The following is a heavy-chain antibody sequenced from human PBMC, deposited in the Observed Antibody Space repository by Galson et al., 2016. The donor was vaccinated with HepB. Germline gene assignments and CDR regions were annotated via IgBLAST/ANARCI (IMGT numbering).Heavy chain of an antibody. Sequence: SLRLSCAASGLTVSSYYLSWVRQAPGKGLEWVAVIFYGGNTYYADSVQGRFTISRHDSMNTLYLQMNGLTADDTAVYFCARTSYRECTGTRCVNFRYYYYYMDVWGKGTTVTVSS. V-gene: IGHV3-53*01. J-gene: IGHJ6*03. CDR3: ARTSYRECTGTRCVNFRYYYYYMDV. CDR2: IFYGGNT. D-gene: IGHD2-2*01. CDR1: GLTVSSYY.